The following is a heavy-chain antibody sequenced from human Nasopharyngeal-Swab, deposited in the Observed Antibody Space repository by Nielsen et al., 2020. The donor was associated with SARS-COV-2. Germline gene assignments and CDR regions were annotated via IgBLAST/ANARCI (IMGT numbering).Heavy chain of an antibody. CDR1: GFSGYD. CDR3: ASEHPAECALDV. V-gene: IGHV3-48*04. CDR2: ISGSSGTI. Sequence: GGSLRLSCAVSGFSGYDMNWVRQAPGKGLEWLSYISGSSGTIYYADSVKGRFTISRDNAKKSLFLQMSSLRAEDTAVYYCASEHPAECALDVWGLGTTVTVS. J-gene: IGHJ6*02.